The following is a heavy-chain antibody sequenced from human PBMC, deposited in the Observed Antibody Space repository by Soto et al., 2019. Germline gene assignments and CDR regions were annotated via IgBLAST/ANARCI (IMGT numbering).Heavy chain of an antibody. D-gene: IGHD2-21*02. Sequence: SETLSLTCTVSGGSISSGGYYWSWIRQHPGKGLEWIGYIYYSGSTYYNPSLKSRVTISVDTSKNQFSLKLSSVTAADTAVYYCARDGKRNRCGGDCFINGMDVWGQGTTVT. CDR3: ARDGKRNRCGGDCFINGMDV. V-gene: IGHV4-31*03. CDR2: IYYSGST. CDR1: GGSISSGGYY. J-gene: IGHJ6*02.